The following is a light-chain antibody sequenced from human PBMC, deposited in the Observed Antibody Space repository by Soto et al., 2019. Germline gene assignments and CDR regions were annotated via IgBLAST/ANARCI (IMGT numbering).Light chain of an antibody. CDR3: QQYGSSPRT. Sequence: EIVLTQSPGTLSLSPGERATLSCRASQSVNSRYLAWYRQKPGQSPRLLIYGASTRATGIPDRFSGSGSGTDFTLTINRLEPDDFAVYYCQQYGSSPRTFGQGTKVEIK. V-gene: IGKV3-20*01. J-gene: IGKJ1*01. CDR1: QSVNSRY. CDR2: GAS.